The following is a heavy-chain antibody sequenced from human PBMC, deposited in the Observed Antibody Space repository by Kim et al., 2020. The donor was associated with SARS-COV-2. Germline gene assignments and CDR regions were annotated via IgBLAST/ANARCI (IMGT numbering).Heavy chain of an antibody. CDR2: INPSGGST. V-gene: IGHV1-46*01. CDR3: ARAPTEAGDYYGMDV. Sequence: ASVKVSCKASGYTFTSYYMHWVRQAPGQGLEWMGIINPSGGSTSYAQKFQGRVTMTRDTSTSTVYMELSSLRSEDTAVYYCARAPTEAGDYYGMDVWGQGTTVTVSS. CDR1: GYTFTSYY. J-gene: IGHJ6*02.